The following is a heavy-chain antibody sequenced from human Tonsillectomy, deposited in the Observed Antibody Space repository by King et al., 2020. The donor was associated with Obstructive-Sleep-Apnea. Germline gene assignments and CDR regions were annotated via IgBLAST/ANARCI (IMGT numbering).Heavy chain of an antibody. D-gene: IGHD3-22*01. J-gene: IGHJ4*02. V-gene: IGHV4-59*08. Sequence: PLPASGPGLVQPSATLSLTCTVSGGSIRSSSWRLIRPPPGPVLAWIFSLSSLVRTNSTPSLKRRVTISVDTSKNQFSLKLSSVTAADTAVYYCARQSPGYYDSSGYFDYWGQGTLVTVSS. CDR3: ARQSPGYYDSSGYFDY. CDR1: GGSIRSSS. CDR2: LSSLVRT.